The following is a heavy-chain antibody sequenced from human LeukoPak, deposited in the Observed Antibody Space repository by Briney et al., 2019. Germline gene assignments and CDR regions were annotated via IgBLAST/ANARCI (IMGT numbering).Heavy chain of an antibody. Sequence: PGGSLRLSCTGSGFNFADYAMSWVRQAPGQGLEWVGLIRSRLYGGTAEYGASVKGRFTVSRDDSNSIAYLQMNSLKSEDTAVYYCTRDQWGDWGSNFDYWGQGTLVTVSS. J-gene: IGHJ4*02. V-gene: IGHV3-49*04. CDR1: GFNFADYA. D-gene: IGHD3-16*01. CDR3: TRDQWGDWGSNFDY. CDR2: IRSRLYGGTA.